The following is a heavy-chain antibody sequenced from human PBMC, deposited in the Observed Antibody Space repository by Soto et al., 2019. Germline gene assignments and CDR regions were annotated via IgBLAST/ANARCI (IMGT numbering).Heavy chain of an antibody. Sequence: EVQLVESGGGLVKPGGSLRLSCAASGFTLSNAWMTWVRQAPGKGLEWVGRIKSTTDGGTTYYAAPGKGRLTISREDSKNTLYLQMNSLKTEDTAVYYCTTDRGTYYYDRPGSRLGNYAGGMDVWGQGTTVTVSS. D-gene: IGHD3-22*01. CDR2: IKSTTDGGTT. J-gene: IGHJ6*02. V-gene: IGHV3-15*07. CDR3: TTDRGTYYYDRPGSRLGNYAGGMDV. CDR1: GFTLSNAW.